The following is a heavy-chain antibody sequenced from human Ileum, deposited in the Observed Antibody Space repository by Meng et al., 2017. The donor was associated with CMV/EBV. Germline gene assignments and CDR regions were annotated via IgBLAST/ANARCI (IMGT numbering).Heavy chain of an antibody. J-gene: IGHJ4*02. V-gene: IGHV3-23*01. D-gene: IGHD3-3*01. Sequence: GESLKISCAASGFTFSRYTITWVRQAPGKGLEWVSDISAEGTRTYYADSVKGRFTISRDNSENTVDLQMNSLRVDDTGVYYCVRGGFRVVTDYWGQGALVTVSS. CDR1: GFTFSRYT. CDR3: VRGGFRVVTDY. CDR2: ISAEGTRT.